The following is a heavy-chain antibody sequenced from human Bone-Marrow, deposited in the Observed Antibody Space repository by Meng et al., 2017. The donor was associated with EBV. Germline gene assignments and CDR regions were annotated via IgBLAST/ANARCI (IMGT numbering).Heavy chain of an antibody. V-gene: IGHV4-30-4*01. Sequence: QGQLQGSGPGLVKPSQTLSLPCAVSGGSISTGYYYWTWIRQPPGKGLEWIGYMYYNGITYYNPSLKSRVTISGDSSKNQFSLKLTSVTAADTAVYFCARGSSFCSGGSCFENWGQGTLVTVSS. CDR3: ARGSSFCSGGSCFEN. D-gene: IGHD2-15*01. CDR1: GGSISTGYYY. CDR2: MYYNGIT. J-gene: IGHJ4*02.